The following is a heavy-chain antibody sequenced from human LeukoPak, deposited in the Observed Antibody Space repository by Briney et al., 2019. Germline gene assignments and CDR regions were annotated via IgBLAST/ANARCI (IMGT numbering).Heavy chain of an antibody. V-gene: IGHV3-66*01. CDR3: ARTLFYFDY. J-gene: IGHJ4*02. D-gene: IGHD3-10*01. CDR2: IYSDNT. CDR1: GFTVSTNS. Sequence: GGSLRLSCTVSGFTVSTNSMSWVRQAPGKGLEWVSFIYSDNTHYSDSVKGRFTISRDNSKNTLYLQMNSLRAEDTAVYYCARTLFYFDYWGQGTLVTVSS.